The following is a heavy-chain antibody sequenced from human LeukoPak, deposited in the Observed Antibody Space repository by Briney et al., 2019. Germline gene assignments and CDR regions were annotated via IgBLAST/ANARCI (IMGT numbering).Heavy chain of an antibody. CDR3: AREGVTIFGVVTDTYYYYYMDV. V-gene: IGHV4-34*01. J-gene: IGHJ6*03. D-gene: IGHD3-3*01. CDR2: INHSGST. Sequence: SETLSLTCAVYGGSFSGYYWSWIRQPPGKGLEWVGEINHSGSTNYNPSLKSRVTISVDTSKNQFSLKLSSVTAADTAVYYCAREGVTIFGVVTDTYYYYYMDVWGKGTTVTVSS. CDR1: GGSFSGYY.